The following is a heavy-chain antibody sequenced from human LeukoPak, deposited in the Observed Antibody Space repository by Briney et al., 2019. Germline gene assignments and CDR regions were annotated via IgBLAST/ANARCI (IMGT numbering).Heavy chain of an antibody. CDR3: ARDGTTGTTI. D-gene: IGHD1-7*01. CDR2: IYYSGST. J-gene: IGHJ4*02. V-gene: IGHV4-39*07. CDR1: GGSISSSSYY. Sequence: PSETLSLTCTVSGGSISSSSYYWGWIRQPPGKGLEWIGSIYYSGSTYYNPSLKSRVTISVDTSKNQFSLKLSSVTAADTAVYYCARDGTTGTTIWGQGTLVTVSS.